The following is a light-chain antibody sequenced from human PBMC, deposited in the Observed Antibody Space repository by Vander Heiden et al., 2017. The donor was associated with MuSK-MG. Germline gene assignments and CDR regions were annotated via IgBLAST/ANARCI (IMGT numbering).Light chain of an antibody. CDR1: QTITNY. CDR3: QQTYSTPF. J-gene: IGKJ5*01. Sequence: IQMTQSPSSLSASVGARVTITCRASQTITNYLNWYQQKPGKAPKLLIYTASSLQSGVPSRFSGSGSGTDFTLTISSLQPEDFATYYCQQTYSTPFFGQGTRLEIK. CDR2: TAS. V-gene: IGKV1-39*01.